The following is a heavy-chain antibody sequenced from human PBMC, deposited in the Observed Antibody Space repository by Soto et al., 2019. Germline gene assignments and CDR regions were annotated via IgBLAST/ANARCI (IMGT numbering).Heavy chain of an antibody. D-gene: IGHD2-2*01. V-gene: IGHV1-18*01. J-gene: IGHJ6*02. CDR2: ISAYSGNT. CDR1: GYTFTSYG. Sequence: GASVKVSCKASGYTFTSYGISWVRQAPGQGLEWMGWISAYSGNTNYAQKLQGRVTMTTDTSTSTAYMELRSLRSDDTAVYYCASPRGGYCSSTSCYGGPAFRDYYYYYYGMDVWGQGTTVTVSS. CDR3: ASPRGGYCSSTSCYGGPAFRDYYYYYYGMDV.